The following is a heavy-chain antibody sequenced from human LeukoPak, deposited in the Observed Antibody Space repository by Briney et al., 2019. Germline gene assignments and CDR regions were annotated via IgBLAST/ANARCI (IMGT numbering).Heavy chain of an antibody. CDR1: GGTFSIYA. CDR2: IIPMFGTA. J-gene: IGHJ2*01. CDR3: ARAGGIYEGYFDL. D-gene: IGHD5/OR15-5a*01. Sequence: SVKVSCKASGGTFSIYAISWVRQAPGQGLEWMGGIIPMFGTANYAQKFQGRVTITTDESTSTTYMELSSLKSEDTAVYYCARAGGIYEGYFDLWGCGTLVTVSS. V-gene: IGHV1-69*05.